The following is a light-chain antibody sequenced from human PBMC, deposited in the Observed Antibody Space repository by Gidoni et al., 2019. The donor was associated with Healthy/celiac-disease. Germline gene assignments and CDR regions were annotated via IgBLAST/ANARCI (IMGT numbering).Light chain of an antibody. Sequence: QSALTQPRPLSGSPGQSVTLSCTGTSRDVGGYNYVSWYQQHPGKSPKLMIYDVSKRPSGVPDRFSGSKSGNTASLTISGLQAEDEADYYCCSYAGSYVFGTGTKVTVL. CDR2: DVS. V-gene: IGLV2-11*01. CDR3: CSYAGSYV. J-gene: IGLJ1*01. CDR1: SRDVGGYNY.